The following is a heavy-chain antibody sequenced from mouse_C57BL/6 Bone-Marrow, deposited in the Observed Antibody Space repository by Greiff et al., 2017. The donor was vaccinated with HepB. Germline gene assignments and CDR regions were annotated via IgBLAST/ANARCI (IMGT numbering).Heavy chain of an antibody. CDR3: ARGGGYAMDY. CDR1: GYSITSGYY. Sequence: VQLKESGPGLVKPSQSLSLTCSVTGYSITSGYYWNWIRQFPGNKLEWMGYISYDGSNNYNPSLKNRISITRDTSKNQFFLKLNSVTTEDTATYYGARGGGYAMDYWGQGTSVTVSS. CDR2: ISYDGSN. V-gene: IGHV3-6*01. J-gene: IGHJ4*01.